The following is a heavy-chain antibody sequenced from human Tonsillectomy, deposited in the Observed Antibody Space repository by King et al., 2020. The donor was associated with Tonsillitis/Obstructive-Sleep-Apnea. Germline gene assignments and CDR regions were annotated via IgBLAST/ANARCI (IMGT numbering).Heavy chain of an antibody. J-gene: IGHJ6*03. Sequence: QLQESGPGLVKPSETLSLTCTVSGGSTGSSSYYWGWIRQSPGKGLEWIGSIYYDGTTYYNPSLKSRVIIAVDTSKNQFSLRLTSVPAADTAVYYCARHVDYTKTYSYCMDVWGTGTTFTVSS. V-gene: IGHV4-39*01. D-gene: IGHD4-11*01. CDR2: IYYDGTT. CDR3: ARHVDYTKTYSYCMDV. CDR1: GGSTGSSSYY.